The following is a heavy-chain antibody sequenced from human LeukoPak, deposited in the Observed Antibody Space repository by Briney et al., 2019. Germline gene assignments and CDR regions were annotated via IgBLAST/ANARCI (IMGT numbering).Heavy chain of an antibody. Sequence: GGSLRLSCAASGFAFSSYAMHWVRQAPGKGLEYVSAISSNGGSTYYANFVKGRFSISRDNSKNTLYLQMGSLRVEDMAVYYCARGAYGDSKSLFYYGMDVWGQGTTVTVSS. D-gene: IGHD4-17*01. CDR2: ISSNGGST. CDR3: ARGAYGDSKSLFYYGMDV. J-gene: IGHJ6*02. V-gene: IGHV3-64*01. CDR1: GFAFSSYA.